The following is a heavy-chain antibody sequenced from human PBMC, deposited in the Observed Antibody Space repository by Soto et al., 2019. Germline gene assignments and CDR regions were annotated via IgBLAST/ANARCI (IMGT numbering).Heavy chain of an antibody. CDR3: ARDGAPGIAVAGRAGAFDI. Sequence: ASVKVSCKASGYTFTSYYMHWVRQAPGQGLEWKGIINPSGGSTSYAQKFQGRVTMTRDTSTSTVYMELSSLRSEDTAVYYCARDGAPGIAVAGRAGAFDIWGQGTMVTVSS. D-gene: IGHD6-19*01. J-gene: IGHJ3*02. V-gene: IGHV1-46*03. CDR1: GYTFTSYY. CDR2: INPSGGST.